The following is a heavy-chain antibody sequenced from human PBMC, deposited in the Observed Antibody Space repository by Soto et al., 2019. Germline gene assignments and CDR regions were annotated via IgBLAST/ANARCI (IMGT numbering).Heavy chain of an antibody. Sequence: EVQLVESGGGLVKPGGSLRLSCAASGFTFSSYRMSWVRQAPGKGLEWVSSISSGGSKIFYADSVKGRFTISRDNGKNSLYLQMNSLRAEDTAVYYCARDRGWEEVPYYCDYWGQGTLVTVSS. CDR1: GFTFSSYR. CDR3: ARDRGWEEVPYYCDY. J-gene: IGHJ4*02. CDR2: ISSGGSKI. D-gene: IGHD6-19*01. V-gene: IGHV3-21*01.